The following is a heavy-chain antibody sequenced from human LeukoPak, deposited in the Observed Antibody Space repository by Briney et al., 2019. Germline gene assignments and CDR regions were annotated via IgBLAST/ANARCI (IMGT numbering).Heavy chain of an antibody. J-gene: IGHJ3*02. CDR1: GFTLSSNS. V-gene: IGHV3-53*01. D-gene: IGHD1-7*01. CDR2: IYSYNT. CDR3: VRAVGNYAYTDALDI. Sequence: GGSLRLSRAVSGFTLSSNSMSWVREAPGKGLECVSFIYSYNTHYSDSVKGRITISRDNSKNTLYLQMNSLRAEDTAVYYCVRAVGNYAYTDALDIWGQGTMVTVSS.